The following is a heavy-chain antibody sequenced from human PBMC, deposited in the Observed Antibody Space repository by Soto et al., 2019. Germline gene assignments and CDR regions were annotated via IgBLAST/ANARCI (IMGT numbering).Heavy chain of an antibody. J-gene: IGHJ4*02. CDR2: ISYDGSEK. CDR3: ARDLASTTIPNY. Sequence: PGGSLRLSCPASGFTFSSYCMHWVRQAPGKGLEWVAVISYDGSEKYYVDSVKGRFTISRDNAKNSLYLQMNSLRAEDTAVYYCARDLASTTIPNYWGQGTLVTVSS. CDR1: GFTFSSYC. V-gene: IGHV3-30*03. D-gene: IGHD4-17*01.